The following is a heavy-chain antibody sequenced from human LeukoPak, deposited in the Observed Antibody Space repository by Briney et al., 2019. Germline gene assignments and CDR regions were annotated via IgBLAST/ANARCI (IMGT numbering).Heavy chain of an antibody. CDR2: ISYDGINK. V-gene: IGHV3-30-3*01. D-gene: IGHD6-13*01. Sequence: GKSLRLSCAASGFTFSRYAVHWVRQAPGKGLEWVAAISYDGINKHFADSVKGRFTISRDNAKNSLYLQMNSLRAEDTAVYYCARKMGYSSHRRLDYYYGMDVWGQGTTVTVSS. CDR1: GFTFSRYA. J-gene: IGHJ6*02. CDR3: ARKMGYSSHRRLDYYYGMDV.